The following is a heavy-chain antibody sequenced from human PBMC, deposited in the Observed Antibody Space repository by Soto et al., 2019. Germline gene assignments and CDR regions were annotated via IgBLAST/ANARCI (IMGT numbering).Heavy chain of an antibody. J-gene: IGHJ6*02. CDR2: ISAYNGNR. CDR3: ARGASHYYYYYGMDV. Sequence: QDQLVQSGAEVKKPGASVKVSCKASGYTFNNYGISWVRQAPGQGIEWMGWISAYNGNRNYAQKFQGRVSMTTETSTSTAYMELRSLRSDDTAVYYCARGASHYYYYYGMDVWGQGTTVTVSS. V-gene: IGHV1-18*01. CDR1: GYTFNNYG.